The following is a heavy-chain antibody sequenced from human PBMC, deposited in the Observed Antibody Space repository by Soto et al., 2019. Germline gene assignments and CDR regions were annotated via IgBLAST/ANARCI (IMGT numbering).Heavy chain of an antibody. V-gene: IGHV3-21*02. D-gene: IGHD1-26*01. CDR3: AGERSALPGARDAMDV. CDR1: GFNFNTYS. J-gene: IGHJ6*02. Sequence: EVRLVESGGGLVKPGGSLRVSCAASGFNFNTYSMNWVRQAPGKGLQWVSFISASGAYKYYADSVRGRFTISRDNAKKSVLLEMKSLTADDTAIYYCAGERSALPGARDAMDVWGQGTTVTVSS. CDR2: ISASGAYK.